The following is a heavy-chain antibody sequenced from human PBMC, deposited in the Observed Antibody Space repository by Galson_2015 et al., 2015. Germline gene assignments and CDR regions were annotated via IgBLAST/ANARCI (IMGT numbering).Heavy chain of an antibody. CDR2: ISGSGGST. J-gene: IGHJ4*02. V-gene: IGHV3-23*01. CDR3: ARAPLRGYGDYLDY. Sequence: SLRLSCAASGFTFSSYAMSWVRQAPGKGLEWVSTISGSGGSTYYADSVTGRFAISRDSSKNALYLQMNSLRAEDTAVYYCARAPLRGYGDYLDYWGQGALVTVSS. D-gene: IGHD4-17*01. CDR1: GFTFSSYA.